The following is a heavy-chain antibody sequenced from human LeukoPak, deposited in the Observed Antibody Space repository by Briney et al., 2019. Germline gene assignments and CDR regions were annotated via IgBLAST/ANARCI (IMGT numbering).Heavy chain of an antibody. J-gene: IGHJ4*02. CDR2: INPNSGGT. CDR1: GYTFTSYD. D-gene: IGHD2-15*01. V-gene: IGHV1-2*02. CDR3: ARDLEDIVVVVAAKSGDY. Sequence: ASVKVSCKASGYTFTSYDINWVRQAPGQGLEWMGWINPNSGGTNYAQKFQGRVTMTRDTSTSTAYMELSRLRSDDTAVYYCARDLEDIVVVVAAKSGDYWGQGTLVTVSS.